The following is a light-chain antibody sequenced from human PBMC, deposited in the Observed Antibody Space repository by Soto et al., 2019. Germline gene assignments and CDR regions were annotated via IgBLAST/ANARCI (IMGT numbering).Light chain of an antibody. CDR2: DAS. V-gene: IGKV1-5*01. J-gene: IGKJ1*01. CDR1: QSISSW. CDR3: QQYNSPWT. Sequence: DIQMTQSPSTLSASVGDRVTITCRASQSISSWLDWYQQKPGKAPKLLIYDASSLESGVPSRFSGSGSGTEFTLTISSLQPEDFATYYCQQYNSPWTFGQGTKVEIK.